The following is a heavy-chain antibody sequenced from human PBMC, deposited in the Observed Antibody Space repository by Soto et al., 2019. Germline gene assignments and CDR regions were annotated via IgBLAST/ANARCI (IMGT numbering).Heavy chain of an antibody. CDR2: ISSSSSTI. Sequence: GGSLRLSCAASGFSFSSYSMNLVRQAPGKGLEWVSYISSSSSTIYYADSVKGRFTISRDNAKNSLYLQMNSLRAEDTAVYYYARAMSPFYDFWSGYVDFGGKGPTVPVSS. CDR1: GFSFSSYS. CDR3: ARAMSPFYDFWSGYVDF. J-gene: IGHJ6*03. V-gene: IGHV3-48*01. D-gene: IGHD3-3*01.